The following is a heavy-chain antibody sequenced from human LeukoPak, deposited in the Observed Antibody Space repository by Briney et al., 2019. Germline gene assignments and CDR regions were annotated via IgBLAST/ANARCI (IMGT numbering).Heavy chain of an antibody. J-gene: IGHJ4*02. CDR3: AKGRISPDS. Sequence: GGSLRLSCVASGFTFTTYGMSWVRHAPGKGLEWVSGISSSGGGTYCADSVKGRFTNSRDSSKNTLYLQMNSLRAEDTALYFCAKGRISPDSWGQGTLVTVSS. CDR2: ISSSGGGT. CDR1: GFTFTTYG. D-gene: IGHD3-3*02. V-gene: IGHV3-23*01.